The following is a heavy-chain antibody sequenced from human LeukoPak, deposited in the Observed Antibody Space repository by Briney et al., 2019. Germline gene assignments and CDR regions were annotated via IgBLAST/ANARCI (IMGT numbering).Heavy chain of an antibody. Sequence: GGSLRLSCAASGFTFSSYAMSWVRQAPGKGLEWVSAISGSGGSTYYADSVKGRFTISRDNAKNSLYLQMNSLRAEDTAVYYCARDWFSSSWYVGPYYYYGMDVWGQGTTVTVSS. CDR3: ARDWFSSSWYVGPYYYYGMDV. J-gene: IGHJ6*02. CDR2: ISGSGGST. D-gene: IGHD6-13*01. CDR1: GFTFSSYA. V-gene: IGHV3-23*01.